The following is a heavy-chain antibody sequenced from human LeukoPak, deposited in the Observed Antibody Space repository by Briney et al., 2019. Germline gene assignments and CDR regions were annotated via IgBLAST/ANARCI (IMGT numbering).Heavy chain of an antibody. D-gene: IGHD3-10*01. Sequence: SETLSLTCAVYGGSFSGYYWSWIRQPPGKGLEWIGEINHSGSTNYNPSLKSRVTISVDTSKNQFSLKLSSVTAADTAVYYCARYYYGSGSYPGYYYYYMDVWGKGTTVTVSS. J-gene: IGHJ6*03. CDR1: GGSFSGYY. V-gene: IGHV4-34*01. CDR3: ARYYYGSGSYPGYYYYYMDV. CDR2: INHSGST.